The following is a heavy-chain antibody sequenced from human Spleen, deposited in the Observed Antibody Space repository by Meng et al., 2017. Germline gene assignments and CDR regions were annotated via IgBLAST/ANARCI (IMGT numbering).Heavy chain of an antibody. CDR1: GGSFSDYY. Sequence: QVRLQQWGAVLLKPSETLSLSCVVAGGSFSDYYWSWIRQPTGKGLEWIGEINHSGSTNYNPSLESRATISVDTSQNNLSLKLSSVTAADSAVYYCARGPTTMAHDFDYWGQGTLVTVSS. CDR3: ARGPTTMAHDFDY. J-gene: IGHJ4*02. V-gene: IGHV4-34*01. CDR2: INHSGST. D-gene: IGHD4-11*01.